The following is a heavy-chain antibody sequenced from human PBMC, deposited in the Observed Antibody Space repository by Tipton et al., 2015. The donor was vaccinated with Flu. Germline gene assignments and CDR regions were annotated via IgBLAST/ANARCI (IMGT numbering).Heavy chain of an antibody. V-gene: IGHV4-4*07. CDR3: ARDPGSRMFDP. CDR1: GGSINSYY. CDR2: IYSSGST. D-gene: IGHD6-13*01. J-gene: IGHJ5*02. Sequence: LRLSCTVSGGSINSYYWSWIRQPAGKGLEWIGRIYSSGSTNYNPSLKSRVTMLVDTSKNQFSLKVSSVTAADTAVYYCARDPGSRMFDPWGQGTLVTVSS.